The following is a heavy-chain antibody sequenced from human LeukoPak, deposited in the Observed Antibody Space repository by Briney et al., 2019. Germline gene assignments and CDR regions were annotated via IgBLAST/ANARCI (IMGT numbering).Heavy chain of an antibody. D-gene: IGHD1-26*01. CDR2: IYYSGST. CDR3: ARGVGALDAFDI. V-gene: IGHV4-59*01. Sequence: SETLSLTCTVSGGSISSYYWSWIRQPPGKGLEWIGYIYYSGSTNYNPSLKSRVTISVDTSKNQFSLKLSSVTAADTTVYYCARGVGALDAFDIWGQGTMVTVSS. CDR1: GGSISSYY. J-gene: IGHJ3*02.